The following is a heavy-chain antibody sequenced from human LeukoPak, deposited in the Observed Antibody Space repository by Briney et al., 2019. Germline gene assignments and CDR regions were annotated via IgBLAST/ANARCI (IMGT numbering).Heavy chain of an antibody. V-gene: IGHV1-8*01. D-gene: IGHD3-9*01. CDR1: GYTSTSYD. Sequence: ASVKVSCKASGYTSTSYDINWVRQATGQGLEWMGWMNPNSGNTGYAQKFQGRVTTTRNTSISTAYMELSSLRSEDTAGYYCAREHYDILTGSLDPWGQGTLVTVSS. CDR2: MNPNSGNT. J-gene: IGHJ5*02. CDR3: AREHYDILTGSLDP.